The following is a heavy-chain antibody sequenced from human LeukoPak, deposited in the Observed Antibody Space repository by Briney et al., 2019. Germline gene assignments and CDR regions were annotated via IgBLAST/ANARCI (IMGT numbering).Heavy chain of an antibody. Sequence: GESLKIPCKGSGYSFTSYWIGWVRQMPGEGLEWVGIIYPGDSDTRYSPSFQGQVPISADKSISPAYLQWSSLKASDTAMYYCARRNRDYDILTGYYPAWFDPWGQGTLVTVSS. D-gene: IGHD3-9*01. V-gene: IGHV5-51*01. J-gene: IGHJ5*02. CDR1: GYSFTSYW. CDR2: IYPGDSDT. CDR3: ARRNRDYDILTGYYPAWFDP.